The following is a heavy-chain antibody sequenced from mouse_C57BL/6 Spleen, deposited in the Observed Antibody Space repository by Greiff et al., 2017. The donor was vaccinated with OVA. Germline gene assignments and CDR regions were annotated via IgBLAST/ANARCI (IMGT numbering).Heavy chain of an antibody. CDR1: GFTFSNYW. CDR3: TDGRGYAMDY. Sequence: EVKLEESGGGLVQPGGSMKLSCVASGFTFSNYWMNWVRQSPEKGLEWVAQIRLKSDNYATHYAESVKGRFTISRDDSKSSVYLQMNNLRAEDTGIYYCTDGRGYAMDYWGQGTSVTVSS. V-gene: IGHV6-3*01. J-gene: IGHJ4*01. CDR2: IRLKSDNYAT.